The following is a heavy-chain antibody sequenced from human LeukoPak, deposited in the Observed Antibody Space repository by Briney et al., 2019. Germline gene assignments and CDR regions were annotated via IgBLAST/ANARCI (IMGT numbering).Heavy chain of an antibody. CDR3: ARGISIFRGIPPGY. Sequence: ASVKVSCKASGYTFTSYAMNWVRQAPGQGLEWMGWINTNTGNPTYAQGFTGRFVFSLDTSVTTAYLQISGLEAEDTAVYYCARGISIFRGIPPGYWGQGTLVTVSS. CDR2: INTNTGNP. J-gene: IGHJ4*02. V-gene: IGHV7-4-1*02. D-gene: IGHD3-10*01. CDR1: GYTFTSYA.